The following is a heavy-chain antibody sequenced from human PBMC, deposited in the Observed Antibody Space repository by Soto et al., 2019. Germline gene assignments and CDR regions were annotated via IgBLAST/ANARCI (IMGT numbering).Heavy chain of an antibody. CDR3: AKDLWRWGRYSSSWEDAFDI. J-gene: IGHJ3*02. CDR2: INHSEST. Sequence: SETLSLTCAVYGGSFSGYYWSWIRQPPGKGLEWIGEINHSESTHYNPSLKSRVTISVDTSKNQFALKLSSVTAEDTAVYYCAKDLWRWGRYSSSWEDAFDIWGQGTMVTVSS. CDR1: GGSFSGYY. V-gene: IGHV4-34*01. D-gene: IGHD6-13*01.